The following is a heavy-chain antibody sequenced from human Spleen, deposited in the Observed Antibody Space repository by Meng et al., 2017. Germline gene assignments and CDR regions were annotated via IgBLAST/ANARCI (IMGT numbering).Heavy chain of an antibody. CDR1: GGSFSDYY. CDR3: ASGRGSYRFFDY. Sequence: QVPLPQWGAGLFKPSETLSLTCVVSGGSFSDYYWSWIRQPPGKGLEWIGEINHSGSTNYNPSLKSRVTISVDTSKSQFSLKLSSVTAADTAVYYCASGRGSYRFFDYWGQGTLVTVSS. J-gene: IGHJ4*02. V-gene: IGHV4-34*01. CDR2: INHSGST. D-gene: IGHD1-26*01.